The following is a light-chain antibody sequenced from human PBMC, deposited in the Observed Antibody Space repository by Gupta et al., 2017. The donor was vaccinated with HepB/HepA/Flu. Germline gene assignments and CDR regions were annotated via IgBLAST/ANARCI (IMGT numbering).Light chain of an antibody. CDR3: CSYAGSGTYV. J-gene: IGLJ1*01. Sequence: QSALTQPASVSGSPGQSITISCAGTSSDVGTYNLVSWNQQHPGKAPKLMIYEVSKRPSGVSNRFSGSESGNTASLTISGLQAEDDADYYCCSYAGSGTYVFGTGTKVTVL. CDR1: SSDVGTYNL. CDR2: EVS. V-gene: IGLV2-23*02.